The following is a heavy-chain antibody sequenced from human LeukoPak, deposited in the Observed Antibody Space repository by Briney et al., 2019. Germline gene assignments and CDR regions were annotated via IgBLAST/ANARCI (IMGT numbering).Heavy chain of an antibody. CDR1: GGSISSSNW. D-gene: IGHD6-13*01. Sequence: SGTLSLTCAVSGGSISSSNWWSWVRQPPGKGLEWIGEIYHSGSTNYNPSLKSRVTISVDTSKNQFSLKLSSVTAADTAVYYCARGAMKAAGRAFDIWGQGTMVTVSS. V-gene: IGHV4-4*02. CDR2: IYHSGST. J-gene: IGHJ3*02. CDR3: ARGAMKAAGRAFDI.